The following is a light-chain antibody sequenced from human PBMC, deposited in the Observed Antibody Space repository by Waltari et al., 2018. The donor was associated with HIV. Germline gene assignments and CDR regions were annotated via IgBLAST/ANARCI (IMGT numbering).Light chain of an antibody. CDR2: EVT. V-gene: IGLV2-8*01. Sequence: QSALTQPPSASGSPGQSVPISCTGTSSDVGVYNYISWYQQHPGKAPQLLIFEVTKRPSGVPDRFSGSKSGNTASLTVSGLQAEDEAVYYCCSYAGSDVVFGGGTKLTVL. CDR3: CSYAGSDVV. CDR1: SSDVGVYNY. J-gene: IGLJ2*01.